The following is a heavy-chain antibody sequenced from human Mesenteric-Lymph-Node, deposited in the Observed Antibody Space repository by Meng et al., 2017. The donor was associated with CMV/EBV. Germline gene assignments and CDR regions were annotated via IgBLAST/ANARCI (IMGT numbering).Heavy chain of an antibody. V-gene: IGHV4-34*01. D-gene: IGHD6-19*01. CDR1: GFTFRSYA. J-gene: IGHJ5*02. Sequence: ESLKISCEASGFTFRSYAMSWVRQAPGKGLEWIGEINHSGSTNYNPSLKSRVTISVDTSKNQFSLKLSSVTAADTAVYYCARKSIAVAGTGGDWFDPWGQGTLVTVSS. CDR2: INHSGST. CDR3: ARKSIAVAGTGGDWFDP.